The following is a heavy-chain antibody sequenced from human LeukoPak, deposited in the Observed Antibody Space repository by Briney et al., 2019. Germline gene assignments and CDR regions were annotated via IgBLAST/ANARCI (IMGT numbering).Heavy chain of an antibody. J-gene: IGHJ3*02. Sequence: GGSLRLSCAASEFTFSNYVMNWVRQAPGKGLEWVSSIRQSGDTTYYADSVKGRFTISRDNSKNTLSLQMNSLSREDTAIYYCVRRGGSDGWGAFDIWGQGTVVTVSS. D-gene: IGHD5-24*01. CDR1: EFTFSNYV. CDR2: IRQSGDTT. V-gene: IGHV3-23*01. CDR3: VRRGGSDGWGAFDI.